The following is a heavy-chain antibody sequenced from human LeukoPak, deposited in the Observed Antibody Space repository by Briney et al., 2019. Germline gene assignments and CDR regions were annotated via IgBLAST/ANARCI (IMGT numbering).Heavy chain of an antibody. CDR2: ISYDGGNK. Sequence: PGGSLRLSCAAFGFTFSSNDIHWVRQAPGKGLEWVVVISYDGGNKYYADSVKGRFAISRDNSKNTLYLQMNSLRAEDTAVYYCAKGTHYYDSSGYWGAFDIWGQGTMVTVSS. V-gene: IGHV3-30*18. D-gene: IGHD3-22*01. CDR1: GFTFSSND. J-gene: IGHJ3*02. CDR3: AKGTHYYDSSGYWGAFDI.